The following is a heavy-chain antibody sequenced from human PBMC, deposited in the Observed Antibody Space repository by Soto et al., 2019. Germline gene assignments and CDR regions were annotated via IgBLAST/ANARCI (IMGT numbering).Heavy chain of an antibody. CDR2: ISYDGSNK. Sequence: QPGGSLRLSCAASGFTFSSYAMHWVRQAPGKGLEWVAVISYDGSNKYYADSVKGRFTISRDNSKNTLYLQMNSLRAEDTAVYYCARGLGYCSSSSCSSFDYWGQGTLVTVSS. V-gene: IGHV3-30-3*01. D-gene: IGHD2-2*01. CDR3: ARGLGYCSSSSCSSFDY. CDR1: GFTFSSYA. J-gene: IGHJ4*02.